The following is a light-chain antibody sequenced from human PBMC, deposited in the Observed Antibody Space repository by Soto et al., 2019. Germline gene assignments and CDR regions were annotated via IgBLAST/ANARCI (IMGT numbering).Light chain of an antibody. CDR2: EAS. J-gene: IGKJ1*01. CDR3: QQYYTYPWT. CDR1: QSIVSW. V-gene: IGKV1-5*03. Sequence: DIQMTQSPSTLSASVGDRVTITCRASQSIVSWLAWYQQKPGKAPNLLIYEASSLETGVPSRFSGIASGTEFTLTISSLQPDDFAPYYCQQYYTYPWTFGQGTKVEIK.